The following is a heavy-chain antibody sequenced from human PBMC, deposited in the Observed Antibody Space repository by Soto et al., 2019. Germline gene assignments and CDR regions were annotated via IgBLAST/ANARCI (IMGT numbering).Heavy chain of an antibody. CDR3: ARHFANYDVLTGPGFDP. CDR2: IIPIFGTA. V-gene: IGHV1-69*13. D-gene: IGHD3-9*01. Sequence: SVKVSCKASGGTFSSYAISWVRQAPGQGLEWMGGIIPIFGTANYAQKFQGRVTITADESTSTAYMELRSLRPDDTAVYYCARHFANYDVLTGPGFDPWGQGTLVTVSS. CDR1: GGTFSSYA. J-gene: IGHJ5*02.